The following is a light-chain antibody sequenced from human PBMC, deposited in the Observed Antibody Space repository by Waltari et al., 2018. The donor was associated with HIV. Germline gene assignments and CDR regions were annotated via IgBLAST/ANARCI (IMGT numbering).Light chain of an antibody. J-gene: IGLJ3*02. V-gene: IGLV1-44*01. CDR1: SSNIGSNI. CDR2: STK. CDR3: AAWDASLNGWV. Sequence: QSVLTQPPSASGTPGQRVTIFCSGSSSNIGSNIVNWYRQLPGTAPKVLIDSTKQRPSAVPDRFSGSKSGTSASLAISGLQSEDEADYYCAAWDASLNGWVFGGGTKLTVL.